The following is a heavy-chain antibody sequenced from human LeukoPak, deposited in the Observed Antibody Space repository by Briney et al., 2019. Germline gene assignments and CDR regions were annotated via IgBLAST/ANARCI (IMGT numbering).Heavy chain of an antibody. CDR2: IIPIFGTA. CDR3: ARDLDYGDYPYNFDH. Sequence: ASVKVSCKASGGTFSSYAISWVRQAPGQGLEWMGGIIPIFGTANYAQKFQGRVTITADESTSTAYMELSSLRSEDTAVYYCARDLDYGDYPYNFDHWGQGTLVTVSS. V-gene: IGHV1-69*13. J-gene: IGHJ4*02. CDR1: GGTFSSYA. D-gene: IGHD4-17*01.